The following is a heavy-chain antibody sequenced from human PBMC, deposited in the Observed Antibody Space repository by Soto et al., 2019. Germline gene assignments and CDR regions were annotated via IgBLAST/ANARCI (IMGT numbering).Heavy chain of an antibody. CDR2: IYYSGST. J-gene: IGHJ6*02. CDR3: ARLRIAAAGTAYYYYGMDV. Sequence: SETLSLTCTVSGGSISSSSYYWGWIRQPPGKGLEWIGSIYYSGSTYYNPSLKSRVTISVDTSKNQFSLKLSSVTAADTAVYYCARLRIAAAGTAYYYYGMDVWGQGTTVTVSS. D-gene: IGHD6-13*01. V-gene: IGHV4-39*01. CDR1: GGSISSSSYY.